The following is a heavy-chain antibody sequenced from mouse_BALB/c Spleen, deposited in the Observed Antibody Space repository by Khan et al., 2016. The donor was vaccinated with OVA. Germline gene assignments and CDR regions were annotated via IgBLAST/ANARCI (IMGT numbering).Heavy chain of an antibody. D-gene: IGHD1-1*01. Sequence: VQLKESGPGLVKPSQSLSLTCTVTGYSITSGYAWNWIRQFPGNKLEWMGYISYSDVTNYNPSLKSRISITRDTSKNQFFLKLNSVTTEDTATYYCARGNYYGYYFDYWGQGTTLTVSS. CDR1: GYSITSGYA. V-gene: IGHV3-2*02. CDR3: ARGNYYGYYFDY. J-gene: IGHJ2*01. CDR2: ISYSDVT.